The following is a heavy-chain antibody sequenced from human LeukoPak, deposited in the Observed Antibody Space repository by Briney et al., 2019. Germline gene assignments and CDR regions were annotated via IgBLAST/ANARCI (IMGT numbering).Heavy chain of an antibody. CDR3: ARDGGSDYFYYYTYGMDV. V-gene: IGHV3-48*03. CDR2: ISSSGSTT. D-gene: IGHD2/OR15-2a*01. J-gene: IGHJ6*02. CDR1: GYTFINAY. Sequence: PGGSLRLSCAVSGYTFINAYMNWVRQAPGKGLEWVAYISSSGSTTYYADSVEGRITISRDNAKNSLYLQMNSLRVEDTAVYYCARDGGSDYFYYYTYGMDVWGQGTTVTVSS.